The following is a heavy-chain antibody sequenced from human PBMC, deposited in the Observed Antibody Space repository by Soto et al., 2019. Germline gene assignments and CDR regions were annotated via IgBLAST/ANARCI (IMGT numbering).Heavy chain of an antibody. CDR2: IYWNDNE. J-gene: IGHJ6*02. CDR3: VHSRLTSGMIYFYFGVEY. CDR1: GFSLSSSSVG. Sequence: QITLNESGPSLVKPTQTLTLTCTFSGFSLSSSSVGVGWVRQPPGKALELLAVIYWNDNERYSPSLRNRLSISKDSSRNQVVLTLTNVDPVDTATDYCVHSRLTSGMIYFYFGVEYWGQGTTVTVSS. V-gene: IGHV2-5*01. D-gene: IGHD3-9*01.